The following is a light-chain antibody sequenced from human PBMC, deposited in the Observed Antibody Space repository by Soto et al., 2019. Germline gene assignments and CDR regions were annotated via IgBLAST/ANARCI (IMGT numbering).Light chain of an antibody. V-gene: IGLV2-8*01. CDR1: SSDIGFYNY. J-gene: IGLJ1*01. Sequence: QSALTQPPSASGSPGQSVIISCTGTSSDIGFYNYVSWYQHHPGRPPKLIIYDVNKRPSGVPHRFSGSKSGNSASLTVSGLQAEDEADYYCSSYAGKNSLVFGTGTKVTVL. CDR3: SSYAGKNSLV. CDR2: DVN.